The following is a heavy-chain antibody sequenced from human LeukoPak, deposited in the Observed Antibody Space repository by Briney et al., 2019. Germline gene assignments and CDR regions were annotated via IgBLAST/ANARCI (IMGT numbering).Heavy chain of an antibody. V-gene: IGHV3-48*03. Sequence: GGSLRLSCGASGFSFSTYEMNWVRQAPGKGLEWVSYIGSSGGSIAYADSVKGRFTISRDNAKNSLYLQMNSLRAEDTAVYYCAGELWFGDFDAFDIWGQGTMVTVSS. J-gene: IGHJ3*02. CDR3: AGELWFGDFDAFDI. D-gene: IGHD3-10*01. CDR2: IGSSGGSI. CDR1: GFSFSTYE.